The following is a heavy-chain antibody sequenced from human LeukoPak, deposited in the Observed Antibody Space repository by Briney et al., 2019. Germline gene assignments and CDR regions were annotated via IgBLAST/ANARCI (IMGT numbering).Heavy chain of an antibody. D-gene: IGHD6-19*01. CDR2: ISSSSSYI. J-gene: IGHJ2*01. V-gene: IGHV3-21*01. CDR3: ARDEGGSGWYRSYWYFDL. CDR1: GFTFSSYS. Sequence: GGSLRLSCAASGFTFSSYSMNWVRQAPGKGLERVSSISSSSSYIYYADSVKGRFTISRDNAKNSLYLQMNSLRAEDTAVYYCARDEGGSGWYRSYWYFDLWGRGTLVTVSS.